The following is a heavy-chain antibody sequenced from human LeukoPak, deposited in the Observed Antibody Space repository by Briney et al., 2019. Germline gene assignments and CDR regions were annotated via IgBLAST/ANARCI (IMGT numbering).Heavy chain of an antibody. Sequence: GGSLRLSCAASGFTFSSYGMHWVRQAPGKGLEWVANIKQDGLEKNYVDSVKGRFIISRDNSKNSLYLQMNTLRAEDTAVYYCARGRELGANFWVHWGQGTLVTVSS. V-gene: IGHV3-7*01. CDR2: IKQDGLEK. J-gene: IGHJ4*02. CDR3: ARGRELGANFWVH. CDR1: GFTFSSYG. D-gene: IGHD1-7*01.